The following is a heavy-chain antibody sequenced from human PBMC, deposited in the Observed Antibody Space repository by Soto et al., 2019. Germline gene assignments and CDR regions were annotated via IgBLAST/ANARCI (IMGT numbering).Heavy chain of an antibody. D-gene: IGHD3-22*01. J-gene: IGHJ4*02. CDR3: ARTQHYYDSSGHLWTGDNDY. V-gene: IGHV4-31*03. Sequence: PSETLSLTCTVSGGSISSGGYYWSWIRQHPGKGLEWIGYIYYSGTTYYNPSLKSRVTISVDTSKNQFSLKLSSVTAADTAVYYCARTQHYYDSSGHLWTGDNDYWGQGTLVTGSS. CDR2: IYYSGTT. CDR1: GGSISSGGYY.